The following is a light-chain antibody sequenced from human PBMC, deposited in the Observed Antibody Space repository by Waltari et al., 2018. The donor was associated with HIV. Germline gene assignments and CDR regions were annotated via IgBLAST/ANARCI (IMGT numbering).Light chain of an antibody. V-gene: IGLV2-8*01. CDR3: NSYAGSNNWV. CDR2: EVN. J-gene: IGLJ3*02. CDR1: SSDVGGSKY. Sequence: QSALTQPPSASGSPGQSVTISCTGTSSDVGGSKYVSWYQQHPGKAPKLMIYEVNKPPAGVPDRCSGSKSANTASLTVSGLQADDEADYYCNSYAGSNNWVFGGGTKLTVL.